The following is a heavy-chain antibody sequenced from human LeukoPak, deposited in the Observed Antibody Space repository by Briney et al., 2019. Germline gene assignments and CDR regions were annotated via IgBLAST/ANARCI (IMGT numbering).Heavy chain of an antibody. CDR2: LNTNSGNT. D-gene: IGHD1-26*01. J-gene: IGHJ4*02. Sequence: ASVKVSCKASGYTFISYDINWVRPATGQGLEWMGWLNTNSGNTEYVQKFQGRVSMTRNTSISTAYMELSSLKSEDAAVYYCARGPTWTGSYNFDYWGQGTLVTVSS. CDR1: GYTFISYD. CDR3: ARGPTWTGSYNFDY. V-gene: IGHV1-8*01.